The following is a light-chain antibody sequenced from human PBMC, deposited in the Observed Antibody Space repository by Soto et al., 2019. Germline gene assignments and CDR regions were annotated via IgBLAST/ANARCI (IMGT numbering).Light chain of an antibody. J-gene: IGKJ1*01. CDR2: GAS. Sequence: DLQMTQSPSTLSASVGDRVTITCRASQSISYCVAWYQQEPGKAPKLLIYGASRLERGVPSRFSGSGSGTEFTLTISSLQPDDFATYYCQQYYRYSPWTFGQGTRWIT. CDR1: QSISYC. V-gene: IGKV1-5*01. CDR3: QQYYRYSPWT.